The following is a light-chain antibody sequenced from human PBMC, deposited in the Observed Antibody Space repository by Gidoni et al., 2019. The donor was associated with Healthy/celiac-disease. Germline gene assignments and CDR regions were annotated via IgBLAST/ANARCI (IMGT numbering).Light chain of an antibody. J-gene: IGKJ4*01. CDR1: QDISNY. Sequence: DIPIPQSPSSLSASVGDRVTITCQASQDISNYVNWYQQKPGKAPKLLIYDASNLETGVPSRVSGSGSGTDFTFTSSSLQPEDIATYYCQQYDNLPCFGGGTKVEIK. CDR2: DAS. V-gene: IGKV1-33*01. CDR3: QQYDNLPC.